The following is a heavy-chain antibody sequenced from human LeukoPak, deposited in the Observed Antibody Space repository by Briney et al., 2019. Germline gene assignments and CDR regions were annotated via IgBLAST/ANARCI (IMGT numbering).Heavy chain of an antibody. D-gene: IGHD6-19*01. CDR3: ARDAYQYSSGWYFDY. Sequence: GGSLRLSCAASGFTFSTYSMNWVRQAPGKGLEWVSYISSSGTTIYYADSVKGRFTISRDNAKNSLYLQMNSLRAEDTAVYYCARDAYQYSSGWYFDYWGQGTLVTVSS. CDR1: GFTFSTYS. V-gene: IGHV3-48*01. J-gene: IGHJ4*02. CDR2: ISSSGTTI.